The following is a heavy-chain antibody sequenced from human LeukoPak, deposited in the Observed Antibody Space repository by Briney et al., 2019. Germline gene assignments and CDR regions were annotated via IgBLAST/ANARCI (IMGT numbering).Heavy chain of an antibody. D-gene: IGHD2-15*01. J-gene: IGHJ4*02. Sequence: SETLSLTCTVSGASISSFYWSWVRQSPGKGLEWIGHIYYTGSTSYNPSLKSRVTISVDTSKNQFSLRLSSVTAADTAVYYCATLGGYCSGGSCFSRYYFDYWGQGTLVTVSS. CDR1: GASISSFY. CDR3: ATLGGYCSGGSCFSRYYFDY. V-gene: IGHV4-59*12. CDR2: IYYTGST.